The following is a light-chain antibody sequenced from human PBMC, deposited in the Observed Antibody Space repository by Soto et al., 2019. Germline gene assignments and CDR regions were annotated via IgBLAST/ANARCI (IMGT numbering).Light chain of an antibody. CDR3: QQYNSYSPR. CDR2: DAS. Sequence: DIQMTQSPSTLSASVGDRVTITCRASQSISSWLAWYQQKPGKAPKLLIYDASSLESGAPSRFSGSGSCTEFALTISSLQPDDFETYYCQQYNSYSPRFGQGTNVDIK. CDR1: QSISSW. V-gene: IGKV1-5*01. J-gene: IGKJ1*01.